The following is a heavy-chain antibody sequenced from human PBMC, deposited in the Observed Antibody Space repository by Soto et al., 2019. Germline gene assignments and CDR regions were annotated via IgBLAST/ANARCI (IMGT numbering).Heavy chain of an antibody. V-gene: IGHV5-51*01. D-gene: IGHD1-20*01. J-gene: IGHJ4*02. CDR1: GYGFNTLW. CDR3: ARVRNNGGDGFFDL. Sequence: GSSVKVSCRASGYGFNTLWPRWMRQMPGKGLEWMAMIDPDDSDIKYSPFFEGQVTISVDRSITSAYLQWSSLRASHSGLSYCARVRNNGGDGFFDLWSQGTLITVSS. CDR2: IDPDDSDI.